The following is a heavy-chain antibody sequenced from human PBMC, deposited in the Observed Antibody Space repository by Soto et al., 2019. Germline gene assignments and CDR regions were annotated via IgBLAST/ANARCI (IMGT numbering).Heavy chain of an antibody. D-gene: IGHD4-4*01. CDR1: GGSIIIGDYY. CDR3: ARDIYSNRYYYYYGMDV. V-gene: IGHV4-30-4*01. CDR2: IYYSGST. Sequence: PSEPRSLTYTVSGGSIIIGDYYWSWIRQPRGKCLKWIGYIYYSGSTYYNPSLKSRVTISVDTSKNQFSLKLSSVTAADTAVYYCARDIYSNRYYYYYGMDVWGQGTTVTVSS. J-gene: IGHJ6*02.